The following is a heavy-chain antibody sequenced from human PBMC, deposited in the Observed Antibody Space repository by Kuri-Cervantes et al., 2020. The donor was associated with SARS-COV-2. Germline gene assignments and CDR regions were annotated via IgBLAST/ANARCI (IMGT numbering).Heavy chain of an antibody. J-gene: IGHJ4*02. CDR2: IYTSGST. CDR1: GGSISSYY. Sequence: ESLKISCTVSGGSISSYYWSWIRQPAGKGLEWIGRIYTSGSTNYNPSLKSRVTMSVDTSKNQFSLKLSSVTAADTAVYYCARANNWNFDYWGQGTLVTVSS. V-gene: IGHV4-4*07. CDR3: ARANNWNFDY. D-gene: IGHD1-20*01.